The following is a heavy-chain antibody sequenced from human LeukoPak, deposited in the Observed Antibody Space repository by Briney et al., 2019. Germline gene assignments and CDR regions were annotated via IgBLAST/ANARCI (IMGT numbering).Heavy chain of an antibody. CDR2: IGGSSSSI. D-gene: IGHD4-23*01. V-gene: IGHV3-21*01. Sequence: GGSLRLSCAASGFTFSSYSMNWVRQAPGKGLEWVSSIGGSSSSIYYADSVKGRFTISRDNGKNTLFLQMNSLRAEDAAVYYCVRGNDYGGPHYWGQGTLVTVSS. CDR3: VRGNDYGGPHY. J-gene: IGHJ4*02. CDR1: GFTFSSYS.